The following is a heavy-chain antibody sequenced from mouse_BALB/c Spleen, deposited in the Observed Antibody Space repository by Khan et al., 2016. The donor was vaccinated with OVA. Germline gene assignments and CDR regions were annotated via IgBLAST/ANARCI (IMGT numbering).Heavy chain of an antibody. CDR1: GFTFSDYY. CDR2: ISVGGSYT. D-gene: IGHD2-13*01. Sequence: EVELVESGGGLVRPGGSLTLSCAASGFTFSDYYMYWVRQTPEKRLEWVATISVGGSYTYYPDSVKGRFTISRDDAENNLYLQMSSLKSEDTDIYYCVRGYYGDPFAYWGQGTLVTVSA. V-gene: IGHV5-4*02. CDR3: VRGYYGDPFAY. J-gene: IGHJ3*01.